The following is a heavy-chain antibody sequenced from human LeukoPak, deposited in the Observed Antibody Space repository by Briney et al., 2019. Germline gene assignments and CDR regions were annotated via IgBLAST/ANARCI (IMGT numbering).Heavy chain of an antibody. CDR3: ARDSRGIAAAGIYYYYYMDV. CDR1: GGSFSSYY. CDR2: IYTSGST. J-gene: IGHJ6*03. Sequence: PSETLSLTCTVSGGSFSSYYWSWIRQPAGKGLEWIGRIYTSGSTNYNPSLKSRVTMSVDTSKNQFSLKLSSVTAADTAVYYCARDSRGIAAAGIYYYYYMDVRGKGTTVTVSS. V-gene: IGHV4-4*07. D-gene: IGHD6-13*01.